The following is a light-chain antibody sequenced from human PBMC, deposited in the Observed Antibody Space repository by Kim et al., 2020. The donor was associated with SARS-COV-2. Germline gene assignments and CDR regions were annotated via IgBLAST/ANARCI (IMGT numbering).Light chain of an antibody. CDR3: QQYNSYRT. CDR1: QSISSW. J-gene: IGKJ1*01. V-gene: IGKV1-5*03. Sequence: ASVGDRVTITCRASQSISSWLAWYQQKPGKAPKLLIYKASSLESGVPSRFSGSGSGTEFTLTISSLQPDDFATYYCQQYNSYRTVGQGSKVDSK. CDR2: KAS.